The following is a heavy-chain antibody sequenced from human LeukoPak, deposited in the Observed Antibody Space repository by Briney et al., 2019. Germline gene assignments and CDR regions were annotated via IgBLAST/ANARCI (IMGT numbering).Heavy chain of an antibody. V-gene: IGHV4-59*01. Sequence: SETLSLTCTVSGVSISSYYWSWIRQPPGKGLEWIGYIYYGGSTNYNPSLKSRVTISVDTSKNQFSLKLSSVTAADTAVYYCARGAVAGTLYYGMDVWGQGTTVTVSS. J-gene: IGHJ6*02. CDR2: IYYGGST. D-gene: IGHD6-19*01. CDR1: GVSISSYY. CDR3: ARGAVAGTLYYGMDV.